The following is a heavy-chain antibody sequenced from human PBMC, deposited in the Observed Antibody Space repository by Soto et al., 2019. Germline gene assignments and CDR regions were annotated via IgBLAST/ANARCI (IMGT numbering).Heavy chain of an antibody. CDR3: AKDTAAGTFFAWFDP. J-gene: IGHJ5*02. Sequence: PGGSLRLSCAASGFTFSSYAMSWVRQAPGKGLEWVSAISGSGGSTYYADSVKGRFTISRDNSKNTLYLQMNSLRAEDTAVYYCAKDTAAGTFFAWFDPWGQGTLVTVSS. CDR1: GFTFSSYA. V-gene: IGHV3-23*01. D-gene: IGHD6-13*01. CDR2: ISGSGGST.